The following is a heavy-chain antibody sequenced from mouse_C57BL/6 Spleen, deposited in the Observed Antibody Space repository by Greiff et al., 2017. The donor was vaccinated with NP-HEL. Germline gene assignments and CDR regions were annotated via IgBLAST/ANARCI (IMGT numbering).Heavy chain of an antibody. CDR1: GYTFTSYH. V-gene: IGHV1-12*01. CDR3: ARRDYHRGGYAMDY. D-gene: IGHD1-1*02. Sequence: QVQLQQSGAELVRPGASVKMSCKASGYTFTSYHMHWVKQTPRQGLEWIGAIYPGNGDTSYNQKFKGKATLTVDESSSTAYMQLSSLTSEDSAVYFCARRDYHRGGYAMDYWGQGTSVTVSS. CDR2: IYPGNGDT. J-gene: IGHJ4*01.